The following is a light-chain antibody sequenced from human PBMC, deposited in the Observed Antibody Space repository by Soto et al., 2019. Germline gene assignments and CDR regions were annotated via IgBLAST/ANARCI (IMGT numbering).Light chain of an antibody. J-gene: IGLJ2*01. V-gene: IGLV2-14*01. CDR3: SSYTSTTLV. CDR2: EVS. CDR1: SSDVGGYDF. Sequence: QSALTQPASVSGSPGQSITISCTGTSSDVGGYDFVSWYQHHPGKVPKLMIFEVSKRPSGVSNRFSGSKSGNTAFLTISGLQAEDEADYYCSSYTSTTLVFGGGTKLTVL.